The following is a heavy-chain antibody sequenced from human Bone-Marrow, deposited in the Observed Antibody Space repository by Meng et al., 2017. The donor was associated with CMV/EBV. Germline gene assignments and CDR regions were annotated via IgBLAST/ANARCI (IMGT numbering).Heavy chain of an antibody. CDR2: ISYDGSNK. Sequence: GESLKISCAASGFTFSSYAMHWVRQAPGKGLEWVAVISYDGSNKYYADSVKGRFTISRDNSKNTLYLQMNSLRAEDTAAYYCARDAYCGGDCYSLSFDYWGQGTLVTVSS. D-gene: IGHD2-21*01. J-gene: IGHJ4*02. V-gene: IGHV3-30-3*01. CDR1: GFTFSSYA. CDR3: ARDAYCGGDCYSLSFDY.